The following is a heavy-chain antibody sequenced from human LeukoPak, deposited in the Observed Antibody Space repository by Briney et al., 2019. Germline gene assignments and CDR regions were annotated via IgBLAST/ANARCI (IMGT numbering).Heavy chain of an antibody. V-gene: IGHV3-53*01. J-gene: IGHJ4*02. CDR1: GFTVSSNY. CDR2: IYSGGST. Sequence: GGSLRLSCAASGFTVSSNYMTWVRQAPGKGLEWVSVIYSGGSTYYADSVKGRFTISRDNAKNSLYLQMNSLRAEDTAVYYCASQSSGYYPNDYWGQGTLVTVSS. D-gene: IGHD3-22*01. CDR3: ASQSSGYYPNDY.